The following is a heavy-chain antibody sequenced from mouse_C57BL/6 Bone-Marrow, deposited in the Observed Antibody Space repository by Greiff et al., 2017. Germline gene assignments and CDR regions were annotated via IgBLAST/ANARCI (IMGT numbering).Heavy chain of an antibody. V-gene: IGHV14-2*01. CDR3: ARGRFTTVVADYAMDY. Sequence: VQLQQSGAELVKPGASVKLSCTASGFNIKDYYMHWVKQRTEQGLEWIGRIDPEDGETKYAPKFQGKATITADTSSNTAYLQLSSLTSEDTACYYCARGRFTTVVADYAMDYWGQGTSVTVSS. J-gene: IGHJ4*01. D-gene: IGHD1-1*01. CDR2: IDPEDGET. CDR1: GFNIKDYY.